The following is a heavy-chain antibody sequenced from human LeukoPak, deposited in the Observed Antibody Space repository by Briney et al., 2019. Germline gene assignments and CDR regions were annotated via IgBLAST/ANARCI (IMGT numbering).Heavy chain of an antibody. D-gene: IGHD6-19*01. V-gene: IGHV1-8*01. CDR2: MNPNSGNT. J-gene: IGHJ4*02. CDR1: GYTFTSYD. Sequence: ASVKVSCKASGYTFTSYDINWVRQATGQGLEWMGWMNPNSGNTGYAQKFQGRVTMTRNTSISTAYMELRSLRSDDTAVYYCARDQGSGSPDDYWGQGTLVTVSS. CDR3: ARDQGSGSPDDY.